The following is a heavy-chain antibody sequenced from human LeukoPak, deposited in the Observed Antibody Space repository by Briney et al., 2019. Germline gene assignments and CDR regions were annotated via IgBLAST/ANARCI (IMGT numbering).Heavy chain of an antibody. D-gene: IGHD5-24*01. Sequence: PGRSLRLSCAASGFTFSSYGMHWVRQAPGKGLEWVAVIWNDGSNNHYADSVKGRFTISRDNAKNTLYLQMNSLRPEDTAVYYCASSMAYNCLDYWGQGTLVTVSS. CDR2: IWNDGSNN. V-gene: IGHV3-33*08. J-gene: IGHJ4*02. CDR3: ASSMAYNCLDY. CDR1: GFTFSSYG.